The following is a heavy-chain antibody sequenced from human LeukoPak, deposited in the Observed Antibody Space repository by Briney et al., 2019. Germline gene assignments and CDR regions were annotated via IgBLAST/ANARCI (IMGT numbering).Heavy chain of an antibody. J-gene: IGHJ4*02. D-gene: IGHD1-26*01. CDR1: GFTFSTYS. CDR2: ISGGGSGDRT. CDR3: AKDLIGTYPDYFDY. V-gene: IGHV3-23*01. Sequence: GGSLRLSCSASGFTFSTYSMNWVRQAPGKGLEWVSDISGGGSGDRTYYADSVRGRFTISRDNSKNTLYLQLNSLRDEDTAVYYCAKDLIGTYPDYFDYWGQGTLVTVSS.